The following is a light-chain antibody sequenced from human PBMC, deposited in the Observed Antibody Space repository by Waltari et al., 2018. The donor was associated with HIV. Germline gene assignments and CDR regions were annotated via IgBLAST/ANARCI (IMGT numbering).Light chain of an antibody. CDR3: CSYAGSSTLL. V-gene: IGLV2-11*01. Sequence: QSALTQPRSVSGSPGQSVTISCTGTRSDVGGYNYVSWYHKHPGKAPKLGFYDVSERPSGVSNRFSGSKSGNTASLTISGLQAEDEADYNCCSYAGSSTLLFGGGTKVTVL. J-gene: IGLJ2*01. CDR1: RSDVGGYNY. CDR2: DVS.